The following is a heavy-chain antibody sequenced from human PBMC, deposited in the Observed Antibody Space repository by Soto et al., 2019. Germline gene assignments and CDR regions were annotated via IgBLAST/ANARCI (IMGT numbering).Heavy chain of an antibody. Sequence: SVKVSCKASGGTFSSYAISWVRQAPGQGLEGMGGIIPIFGTANSAQKFQGRVTITADESTSTAYMELSSLRSEATAVYSCARAPGRNSYGPGGYWGQGTLVTVSS. CDR1: GGTFSSYA. CDR3: ARAPGRNSYGPGGY. D-gene: IGHD5-18*01. V-gene: IGHV1-69*13. CDR2: IIPIFGTA. J-gene: IGHJ1*01.